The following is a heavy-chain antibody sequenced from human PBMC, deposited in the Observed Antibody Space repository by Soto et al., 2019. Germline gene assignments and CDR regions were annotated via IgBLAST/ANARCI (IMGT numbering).Heavy chain of an antibody. V-gene: IGHV4-4*02. CDR1: GDSRSSSNW. Sequence: SETLSLTCTVSGDSRSSSNWWNWVRQPPGKGLEWIGEAHHSGRTNYNPSLKSRVTISVDRSKNHFSLKLSSVTAADTAVYYCARSEATALDYWGQGTLVTVSS. CDR2: AHHSGRT. D-gene: IGHD1-26*01. CDR3: ARSEATALDY. J-gene: IGHJ4*02.